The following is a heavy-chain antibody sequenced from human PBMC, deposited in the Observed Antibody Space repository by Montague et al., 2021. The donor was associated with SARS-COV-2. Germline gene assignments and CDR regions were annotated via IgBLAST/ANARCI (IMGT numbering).Heavy chain of an antibody. V-gene: IGHV4-39*01. Sequence: ETLSLTCTVSSGSISNDIYYWGWIRQPPGKGPEWIGGSRYGGTSYYNPSLKSRVTISIDTSKNRCSLKMTAVTAADTAVYFCARQDIQLRFDLWGRGTLVTVTS. CDR1: SGSISNDIYY. CDR3: ARQDIQLRFDL. J-gene: IGHJ2*01. CDR2: SRYGGTS. D-gene: IGHD1-1*01.